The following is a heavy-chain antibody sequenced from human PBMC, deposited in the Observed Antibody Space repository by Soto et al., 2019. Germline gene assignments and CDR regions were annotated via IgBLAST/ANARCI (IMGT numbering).Heavy chain of an antibody. CDR3: ARDSYSSLFDS. Sequence: EVQLVESGGGLVKPGGSLRLSCVASGFTLSSFSMSWIRQTPGKGLEWVSSITTGNDYISYPDSVKGRFTISRDNAKNSLFLQMNSLKADDTALYFCARDSYSSLFDSWGQGTLVTVSS. J-gene: IGHJ5*01. V-gene: IGHV3-21*02. D-gene: IGHD6-19*01. CDR1: GFTLSSFS. CDR2: ITTGNDYI.